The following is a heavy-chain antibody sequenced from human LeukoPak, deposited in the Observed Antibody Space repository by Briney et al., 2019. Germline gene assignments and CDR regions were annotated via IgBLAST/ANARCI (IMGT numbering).Heavy chain of an antibody. CDR1: GGSISSGGYY. Sequence: SETLSLTCAASGGSISSGGYYWSWIRQPPGKGLEWIGNIYHSGSTYYNPSLKSRVTISVDRSNNQFSLKLTSVTAADTAVYYCARAFPFDDYGDPDAFDIWGQGTMVTVSS. V-gene: IGHV4-30-2*01. D-gene: IGHD4-17*01. CDR3: ARAFPFDDYGDPDAFDI. J-gene: IGHJ3*02. CDR2: IYHSGST.